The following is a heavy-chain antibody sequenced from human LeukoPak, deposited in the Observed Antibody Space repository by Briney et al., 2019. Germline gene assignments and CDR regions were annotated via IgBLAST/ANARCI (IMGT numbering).Heavy chain of an antibody. CDR2: INPSGGST. J-gene: IGHJ4*02. CDR1: GYTFTSYY. V-gene: IGHV1-46*01. CDR3: ATNPVTYYDFWSGDY. D-gene: IGHD3-3*01. Sequence: ASVKVSCKASGYTFTSYYMHWVRQAPGQGLEWMGIINPSGGSTSYAQKFQGRVTMTRDTSTSSVYMELSSLRSEDTAVYYCATNPVTYYDFWSGDYWGQGTLVTVSS.